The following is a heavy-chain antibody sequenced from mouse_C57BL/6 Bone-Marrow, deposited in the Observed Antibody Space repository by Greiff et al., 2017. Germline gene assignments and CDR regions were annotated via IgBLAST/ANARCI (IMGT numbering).Heavy chain of an antibody. CDR3: TTPPAGNWFAY. CDR1: GFNIKDDY. Sequence: VHVKQSGAELVRPGASVKLSCTASGFNIKDDYMHWVKPRPEQGLEWIGWVDPENGDTEYGSKFQGKDTISADTSSNTAYLQLSSLTSVDTAVYYCTTPPAGNWFAYWGQGTLVTVSA. J-gene: IGHJ3*01. CDR2: VDPENGDT. V-gene: IGHV14-4*01.